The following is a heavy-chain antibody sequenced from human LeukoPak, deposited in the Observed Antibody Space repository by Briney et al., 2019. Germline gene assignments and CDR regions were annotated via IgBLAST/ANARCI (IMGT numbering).Heavy chain of an antibody. CDR1: GFTFSIYG. Sequence: TGGSLRLSCAASGFTFSIYGMHWVRQAPGKGLEWVAVIWYDGSNKYYADSVKGRFTISRDNAKNSLYLQMNSLRAEDTAVYYCARSRGLVYWGQGTLVTVSS. D-gene: IGHD3-10*01. CDR3: ARSRGLVY. V-gene: IGHV3-33*01. J-gene: IGHJ4*02. CDR2: IWYDGSNK.